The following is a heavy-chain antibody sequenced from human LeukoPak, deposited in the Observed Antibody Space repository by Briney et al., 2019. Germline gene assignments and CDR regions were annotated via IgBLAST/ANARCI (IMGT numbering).Heavy chain of an antibody. J-gene: IGHJ4*02. CDR1: GGSISSGDYY. D-gene: IGHD2-15*01. CDR3: ARVVVVAATVVFDY. CDR2: IYYSGST. V-gene: IGHV4-30-4*01. Sequence: PSQTLSLTCTVSGGSISSGDYYWSWIRQPPGTGPEWIGYIYYSGSTYYNPSLKSRVTISVDTSKNQFSLKLSSVTAADTAVYYCARVVVVAATVVFDYWGQGTLVTVSS.